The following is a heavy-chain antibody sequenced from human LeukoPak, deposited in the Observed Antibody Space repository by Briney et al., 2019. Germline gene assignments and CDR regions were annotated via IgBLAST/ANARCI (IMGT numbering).Heavy chain of an antibody. D-gene: IGHD1-7*01. J-gene: IGHJ4*02. CDR3: ARVYSFPDSYWNYSPFDY. CDR2: MNPNSGNT. Sequence: ASVKVSCKASGYTFTSYDINWVRQAPGQGLEWMGWMNPNSGNTDYAQKFQGRVTMTRNTSISTAYMELSSLRSEDTAVYYCARVYSFPDSYWNYSPFDYWGQGTLVTVSS. V-gene: IGHV1-8*01. CDR1: GYTFTSYD.